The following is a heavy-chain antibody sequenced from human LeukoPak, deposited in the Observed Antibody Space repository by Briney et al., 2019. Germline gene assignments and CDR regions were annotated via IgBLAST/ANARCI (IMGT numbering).Heavy chain of an antibody. CDR3: ARDSYGGNWSLGY. Sequence: GSVNVSCKASGFTFAGYYIHWVRQAPGQGLEWMGWVNPNSGGTNYAQMFQGRVTMTRDTSINTAYMELSGLRSDDTAVYYCARDSYGGNWSLGYWGQGTLVTVSS. D-gene: IGHD4-23*01. V-gene: IGHV1-2*02. CDR2: VNPNSGGT. CDR1: GFTFAGYY. J-gene: IGHJ4*02.